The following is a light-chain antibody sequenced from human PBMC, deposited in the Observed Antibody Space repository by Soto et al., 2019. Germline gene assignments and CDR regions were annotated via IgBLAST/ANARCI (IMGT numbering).Light chain of an antibody. CDR3: RSYTSSITSHV. V-gene: IGLV2-18*02. CDR2: EVS. Sequence: QSALTQPPSVSGSPGQSVTISCSGSSRDIGSHKSVSWYKQAPGTPPRLIISEVSGRPSGVPDRLSESKSGTTASLTISGLQPEDEADYYCRSYTSSITSHVFGTGTKVTVL. CDR1: SRDIGSHKS. J-gene: IGLJ1*01.